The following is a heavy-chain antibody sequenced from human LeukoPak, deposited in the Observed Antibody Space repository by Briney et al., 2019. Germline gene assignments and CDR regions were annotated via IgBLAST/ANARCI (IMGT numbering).Heavy chain of an antibody. D-gene: IGHD1-14*01. CDR2: IYYSGST. CDR1: GGSISSSSYY. J-gene: IGHJ4*02. Sequence: SETLSLTCTVSGGSISSSSYYWGWIRQPPGKGLEWIGSIYYSGSTYYNPSLKSRVTISVDTSKNQFSLKLISVTAADTAGYYCARDRHRPHPIDYGGQETLVTVS. CDR3: ARDRHRPHPIDY. V-gene: IGHV4-39*07.